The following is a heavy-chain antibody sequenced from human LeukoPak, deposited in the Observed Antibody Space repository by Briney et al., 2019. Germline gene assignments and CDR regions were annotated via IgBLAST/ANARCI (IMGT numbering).Heavy chain of an antibody. CDR3: AKDTPPSGSYSDY. Sequence: QPGGSLRLSCAASGFTSSSYGMHWVRQAPGKGLEWVAFIRYDGSNKYYADSVKGRFTISRDNSKNTLYLQMNSLRAEDTAVYYCAKDTPPSGSYSDYWGQGTLVTVSS. CDR2: IRYDGSNK. J-gene: IGHJ4*02. D-gene: IGHD1-26*01. CDR1: GFTSSSYG. V-gene: IGHV3-30*02.